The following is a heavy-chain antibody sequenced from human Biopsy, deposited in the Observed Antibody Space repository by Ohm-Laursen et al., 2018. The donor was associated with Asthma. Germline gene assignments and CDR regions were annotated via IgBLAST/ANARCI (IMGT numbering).Heavy chain of an antibody. J-gene: IGHJ4*02. D-gene: IGHD6-6*01. CDR1: GFTVSRDH. Sequence: GSLRLSCTASGFTVSRDHMFWVRQAPGKGLEWVSVIYSGGTSDTADSVRGRFTISRDNSKDTLYLQVNSVRGDDTAVYYCARGKTWGRSYYFDYWGQGTLVTVSS. V-gene: IGHV3-53*05. CDR2: IYSGGTS. CDR3: ARGKTWGRSYYFDY.